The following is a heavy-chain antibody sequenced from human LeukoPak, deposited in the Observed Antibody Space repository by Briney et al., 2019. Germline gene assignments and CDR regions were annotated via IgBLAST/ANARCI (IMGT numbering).Heavy chain of an antibody. CDR1: GFTSSHYW. J-gene: IGHJ4*02. CDR2: VKEDGSQK. CDR3: ARYTYKHDC. V-gene: IGHV3-7*01. Sequence: GGSLRLSCAASGFTSSHYWMTWVRQAPGKGLEWVANVKEDGSQKTYVDSVKGRFTISRDNAKNSLFLQMNNVRADDTAVYYCARYTYKHDCWGQGTLVTVSS. D-gene: IGHD5-24*01.